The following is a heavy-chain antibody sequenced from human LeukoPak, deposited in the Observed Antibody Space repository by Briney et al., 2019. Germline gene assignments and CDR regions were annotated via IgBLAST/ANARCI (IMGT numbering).Heavy chain of an antibody. J-gene: IGHJ6*02. V-gene: IGHV3-23*01. Sequence: GGSLRLSCAASGFTFSNYAMSWVRQAPGKGLELVSGISGSGGSTYYADSVKGRFTISRDNSKNTLYLQMNSLRAEDTAVYYCAKENYDSSGFYYYYYYGMDVWGQGTTVTVSS. CDR3: AKENYDSSGFYYYYYYGMDV. CDR1: GFTFSNYA. D-gene: IGHD3-22*01. CDR2: ISGSGGST.